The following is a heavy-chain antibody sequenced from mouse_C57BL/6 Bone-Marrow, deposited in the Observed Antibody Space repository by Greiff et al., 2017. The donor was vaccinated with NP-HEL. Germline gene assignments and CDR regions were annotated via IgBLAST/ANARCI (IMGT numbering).Heavy chain of an antibody. J-gene: IGHJ3*01. CDR3: ARERLFAY. CDR1: GYTFTSYT. CDR2: INPSSGYT. Sequence: QVQLKESGAELARPGASVKMSCKASGYTFTSYTMHWVKQRPGQGLEWIGYINPSSGYTKYNQKFKDKATLTADKSSSTAYMQLSSLTSEDSAVYYCARERLFAYWGQGTLVTVSA. V-gene: IGHV1-4*01. D-gene: IGHD1-2*01.